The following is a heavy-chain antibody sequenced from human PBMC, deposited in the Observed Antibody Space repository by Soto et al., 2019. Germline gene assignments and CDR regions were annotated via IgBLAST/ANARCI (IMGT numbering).Heavy chain of an antibody. Sequence: QVQLVQSGAEVKKPGSSVKVSCKAPGGTFGSYAISWVRQAPGQGLEWMGGIIPTFGTANYAQKFQGRITITADDSTSTVYMELNSLRCDDTAGYYCAKKGDTALVARGCFDLWGRGTLVTVSS. J-gene: IGHJ2*01. D-gene: IGHD5-18*01. CDR2: IIPTFGTA. V-gene: IGHV1-69*01. CDR1: GGTFGSYA. CDR3: AKKGDTALVARGCFDL.